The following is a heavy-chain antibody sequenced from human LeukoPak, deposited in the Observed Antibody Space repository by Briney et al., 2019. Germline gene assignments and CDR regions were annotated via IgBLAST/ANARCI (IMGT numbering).Heavy chain of an antibody. D-gene: IGHD3-3*01. Sequence: SETMSLTCAVYGGSFSGYYWSWIRQPPGKGLEWIEEINHSGSTNYNPSLRSRVTISLDRPKKQFSLKLSSVNVADTAVYYCARGLPRNDFWSGFATYWFDPWGRGTLVTVSS. V-gene: IGHV4-34*01. CDR1: GGSFSGYY. J-gene: IGHJ5*02. CDR3: ARGLPRNDFWSGFATYWFDP. CDR2: INHSGST.